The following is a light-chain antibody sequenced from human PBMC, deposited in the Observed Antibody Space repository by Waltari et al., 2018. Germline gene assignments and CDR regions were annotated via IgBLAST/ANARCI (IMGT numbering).Light chain of an antibody. CDR3: AAWDDSLSGWV. CDR1: SSNIGSNY. CDR2: RNN. Sequence: QSVLTQPPSASGTPGQRVTISCSGSSSNIGSNYVYWYQQLPGTAPKLPIYRNNRRPSGCPARCSGANSGTSASLAISGLRSEDEADYYCAAWDDSLSGWVFGGGTKLTVL. V-gene: IGLV1-47*01. J-gene: IGLJ3*02.